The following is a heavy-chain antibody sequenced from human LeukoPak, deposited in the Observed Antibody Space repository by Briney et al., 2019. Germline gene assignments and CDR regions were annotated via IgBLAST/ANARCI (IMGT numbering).Heavy chain of an antibody. V-gene: IGHV3-23*01. D-gene: IGHD5-18*01. Sequence: GGSLRLSCAASGFTFISYAMSWVRQAPGKGLEWVSAISGSGGSTYYADSVKGRFTISRDNSKNTLYLQMNSLRAEDTAVYYCARGGGYSYLDYWGQGTLVTVSS. CDR3: ARGGGYSYLDY. CDR2: ISGSGGST. J-gene: IGHJ4*02. CDR1: GFTFISYA.